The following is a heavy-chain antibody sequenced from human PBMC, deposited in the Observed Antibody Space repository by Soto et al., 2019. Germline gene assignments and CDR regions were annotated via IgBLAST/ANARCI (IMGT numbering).Heavy chain of an antibody. CDR2: IWYDGSNK. CDR3: ASEGNGGSFDY. D-gene: IGHD7-27*01. CDR1: GFTFSSYG. Sequence: GGSLRLSCAASGFTFSSYGMHWVRQAPGKGLEWVAVIWYDGSNKYYADPVKGRFTISRDNSKNTLYLQMNSLRAEDTAVYYCASEGNGGSFDYWGQGTLVTVSS. V-gene: IGHV3-33*01. J-gene: IGHJ4*02.